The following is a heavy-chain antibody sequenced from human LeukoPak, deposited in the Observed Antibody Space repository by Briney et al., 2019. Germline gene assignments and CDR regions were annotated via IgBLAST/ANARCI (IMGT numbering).Heavy chain of an antibody. CDR2: ISSSSSYI. Sequence: GGSLRLSCAASGFTFSSYSMNWVRQAPGKGLEWVSSISSSSSYIYYADSVKGRFTISRDNAKNSLYLQMNSLRAEDTAVYYCARDGITIFGVVIIDSSPIDVWGKGTTVTVSS. CDR3: ARDGITIFGVVIIDSSPIDV. V-gene: IGHV3-21*01. J-gene: IGHJ6*03. CDR1: GFTFSSYS. D-gene: IGHD3-3*01.